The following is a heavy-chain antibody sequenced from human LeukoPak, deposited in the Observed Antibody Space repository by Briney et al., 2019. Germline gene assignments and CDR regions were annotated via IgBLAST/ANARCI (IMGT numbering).Heavy chain of an antibody. J-gene: IGHJ4*02. Sequence: GGSLRLSCAASGFTFSNAWMSWVRQAPGKGLEWVANIKQDGSEKYYVDSVKGRFTISRDNAKNSLYLQMNSLRAEDTAVYYCARDYDSSYWGQGTLVTVSS. D-gene: IGHD3-22*01. CDR2: IKQDGSEK. V-gene: IGHV3-7*01. CDR1: GFTFSNAW. CDR3: ARDYDSSY.